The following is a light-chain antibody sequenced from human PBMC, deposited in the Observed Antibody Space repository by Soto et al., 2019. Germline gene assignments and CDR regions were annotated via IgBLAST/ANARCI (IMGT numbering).Light chain of an antibody. CDR2: SAF. J-gene: IGKJ2*01. Sequence: EVGRTQSPATLSMSPAERATLSCRASQSISSNLAWYQQKPGQAPRLLIYSAFNRATGIPDRFSGSGSGTDFTLTISRLEPEDFATYYCQQYVSYYTFGQGAKVDIK. CDR3: QQYVSYYT. V-gene: IGKV3D-15*01. CDR1: QSISSN.